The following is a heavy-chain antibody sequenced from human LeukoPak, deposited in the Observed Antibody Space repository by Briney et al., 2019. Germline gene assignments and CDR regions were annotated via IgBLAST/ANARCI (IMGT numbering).Heavy chain of an antibody. CDR3: ARHIRFLEWLAPYFDY. D-gene: IGHD3-3*01. J-gene: IGHJ4*02. V-gene: IGHV3-23*01. CDR1: GFTFSSYA. Sequence: QPGGSLRLSCAASGFTFSSYAMSWVRQAPGKELEWVSAISGSGGSTYYADSVKGRFTISRDNSKNTLYLQMNSLRAEDTAVYYCARHIRFLEWLAPYFDYWGQGTLVTVSS. CDR2: ISGSGGST.